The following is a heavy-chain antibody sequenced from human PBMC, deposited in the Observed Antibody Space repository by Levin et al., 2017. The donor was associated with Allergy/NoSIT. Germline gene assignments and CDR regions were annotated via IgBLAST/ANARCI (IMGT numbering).Heavy chain of an antibody. CDR2: ISPYNGNT. D-gene: IGHD3-10*01. Sequence: GASVKVSCKASGYTFISYGINWVRQAPGQGLEWMGGISPYNGNTDYAQKFQDRVTMTTDTSTRTAYMELRSLRSDDTAVYYCARGRGLTSLKVFVHWGQGTLVTVSS. CDR1: GYTFISYG. V-gene: IGHV1-18*01. CDR3: ARGRGLTSLKVFVH. J-gene: IGHJ5*02.